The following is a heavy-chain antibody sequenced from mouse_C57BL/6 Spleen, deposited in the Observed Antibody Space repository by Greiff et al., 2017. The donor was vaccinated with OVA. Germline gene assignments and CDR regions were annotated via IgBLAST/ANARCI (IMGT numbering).Heavy chain of an antibody. Sequence: QVQLQQSGPELVKPGASVKISCKASGYAFSSSWMNWVKQRPGKGLEWIGRIYPGDGDTNYNGKFKGKATLTADKSSSTAYMQLSSLTSEDSAVYFCARGYGSSEYCFDYWGQGTTLTVSA. CDR2: IYPGDGDT. J-gene: IGHJ2*01. CDR1: GYAFSSSW. CDR3: ARGYGSSEYCFDY. V-gene: IGHV1-82*01. D-gene: IGHD1-1*01.